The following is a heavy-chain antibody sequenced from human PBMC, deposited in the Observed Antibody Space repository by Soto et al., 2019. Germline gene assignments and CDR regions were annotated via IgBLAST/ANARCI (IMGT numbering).Heavy chain of an antibody. V-gene: IGHV3-33*01. J-gene: IGHJ4*02. CDR3: ARDQLFLSS. Sequence: GGSLRPSCAASGFTFSSYGMHRVRQAPGKGLEWVAVIWYDGSNKYYADSVKGRFTISRDNSKNTLYLQMNSLRAEDTAVYYCARDQLFLSSWGRGTLVTVSS. CDR1: GFTFSSYG. D-gene: IGHD2-2*01. CDR2: IWYDGSNK.